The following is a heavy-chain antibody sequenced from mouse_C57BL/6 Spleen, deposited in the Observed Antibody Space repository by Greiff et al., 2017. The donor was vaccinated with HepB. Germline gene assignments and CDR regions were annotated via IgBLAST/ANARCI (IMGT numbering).Heavy chain of an antibody. Sequence: VQLQQPGAELVRPGSSVKLSCKASGYTFTSYWMHWVKQRPIQGLEWIGNIDPSDSETHYNQKFKDKATLTVDKSSSTAYMQLSSLTSEDSAVYYCAREGTTVVSHFDYWGQGTTLTVSS. J-gene: IGHJ2*01. V-gene: IGHV1-52*01. D-gene: IGHD1-1*01. CDR1: GYTFTSYW. CDR3: AREGTTVVSHFDY. CDR2: IDPSDSET.